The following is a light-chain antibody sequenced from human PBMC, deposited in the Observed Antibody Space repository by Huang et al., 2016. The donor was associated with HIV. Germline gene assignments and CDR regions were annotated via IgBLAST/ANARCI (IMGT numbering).Light chain of an antibody. V-gene: IGKV1-13*02. CDR3: QQLHAYPIT. CDR1: QDIGTS. Sequence: HLTQSPPSLSASVGDSVFISCRASQDIGTSVAWYQQRTGRAPKRLIAGASTLQTWVPSRFSGDSAGTYFTLFINYLQPEDFATYYCQQLHAYPITFGQGTRLDIK. J-gene: IGKJ5*01. CDR2: GAS.